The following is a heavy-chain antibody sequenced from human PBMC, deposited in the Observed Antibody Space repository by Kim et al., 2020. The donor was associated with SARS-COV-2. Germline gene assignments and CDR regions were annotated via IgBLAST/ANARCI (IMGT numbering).Heavy chain of an antibody. D-gene: IGHD2-21*01. CDR3: ASDPYGGDLFYYYYGMDV. V-gene: IGHV3-21*01. Sequence: GGSLRLSCAASGFTFSSYSMHWVRQAPGKGLEWVSSISSSSSYIYYADSVKGRFTISRDNAKNSLYLQMNSLSAEDRAVYYCASDPYGGDLFYYYYGMDVWGQGTTVSVSS. J-gene: IGHJ6*02. CDR2: ISSSSSYI. CDR1: GFTFSSYS.